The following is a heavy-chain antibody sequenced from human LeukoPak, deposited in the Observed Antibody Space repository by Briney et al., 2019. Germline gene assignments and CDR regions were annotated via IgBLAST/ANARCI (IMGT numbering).Heavy chain of an antibody. Sequence: GGSLRLSCEVSGITVSDKYMSWVRQAPGKGLECVSLIYGGGDTYYADSVKGRFTISRDNSKNTLYLQLHSLRAEDTAVYYCARVVEITAPGFDYWGQGTLVTFYS. D-gene: IGHD2-15*01. J-gene: IGHJ4*02. CDR1: GITVSDKY. CDR3: ARVVEITAPGFDY. CDR2: IYGGGDT. V-gene: IGHV3-53*01.